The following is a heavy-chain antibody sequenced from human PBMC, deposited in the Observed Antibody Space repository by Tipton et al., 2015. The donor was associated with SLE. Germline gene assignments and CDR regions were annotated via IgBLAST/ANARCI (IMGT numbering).Heavy chain of an antibody. CDR3: ARDAKCPITSAEYFDL. Sequence: TLSLTCTVSGGSISSGGYYWSWIRQHPGKGLDWIGYTYYSGNTYYNPSLKSRVTMSVDTSENQFSLKLSSVTAADTAVYYCARDAKCPITSAEYFDLWGRGTQVTGSS. V-gene: IGHV4-31*03. J-gene: IGHJ2*01. D-gene: IGHD5-12*01. CDR2: TYYSGNT. CDR1: GGSISSGGYY.